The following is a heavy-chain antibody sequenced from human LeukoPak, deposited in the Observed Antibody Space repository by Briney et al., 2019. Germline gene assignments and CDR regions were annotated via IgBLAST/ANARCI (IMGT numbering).Heavy chain of an antibody. Sequence: SETLSLTCTVSGGCLSSYYWSWIRQPPGKGLEWIGDISYSGSTNFHPAHRRRVTISVDTSKNQFPLKLSSVTAADTAVYYCAREGTAGTNLNWFDPWGQGTLVTVSS. CDR2: ISYSGST. CDR3: AREGTAGTNLNWFDP. J-gene: IGHJ5*02. CDR1: GGCLSSYY. V-gene: IGHV4-59*01. D-gene: IGHD1-1*01.